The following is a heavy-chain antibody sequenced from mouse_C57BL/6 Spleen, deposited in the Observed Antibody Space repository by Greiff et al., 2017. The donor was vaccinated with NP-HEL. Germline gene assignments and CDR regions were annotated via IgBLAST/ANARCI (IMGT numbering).Heavy chain of an antibody. D-gene: IGHD1-1*01. CDR3: EVYGSSPYYFDY. J-gene: IGHJ2*01. Sequence: QVQLQQPGAELVKPGASVKLSCKASGYTFTSYWMHWVKQRPGQGLEWIGMIHPNSGSTNYNEKFKSKATLTVDKSSSTDYMQLSSLTSEDSAVYYCEVYGSSPYYFDYWGQGTTLTVSS. CDR1: GYTFTSYW. CDR2: IHPNSGST. V-gene: IGHV1-64*01.